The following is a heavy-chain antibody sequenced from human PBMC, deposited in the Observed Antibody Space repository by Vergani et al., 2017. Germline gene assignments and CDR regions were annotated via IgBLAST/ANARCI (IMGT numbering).Heavy chain of an antibody. CDR3: ERAAYSSAEGCAVDI. CDR1: GFTVSSNY. V-gene: IGHV3-53*01. J-gene: IGHJ3*02. D-gene: IGHD3-22*01. Sequence: EVQLVESGGGLIQPGGSLRLSCAASGFTVSSNYMSWVRQAPGKGLEWVSVIYSGGSTYYADSVKGRFTISRDNSKNTLYLQMNSLRAEDTAVYYCERAAYSSAEGCAVDIWGQGKMVTVSS. CDR2: IYSGGST.